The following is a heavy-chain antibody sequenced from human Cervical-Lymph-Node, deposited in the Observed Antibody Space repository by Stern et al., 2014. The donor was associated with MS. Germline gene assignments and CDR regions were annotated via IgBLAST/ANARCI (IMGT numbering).Heavy chain of an antibody. CDR2: ISAYNGNT. J-gene: IGHJ3*02. CDR1: GYTFTSYG. D-gene: IGHD2-15*01. V-gene: IGHV1-18*01. CDR3: ARGLLGSENAFDI. Sequence: AQLVHSRAEVKKPGASVKVSCKASGYTFTSYGISWERQAPGQGLEWMWLISAYNGNTNYAQKLQGRVTMTTDTSTSTAYMELRSLRSDDTAVYYCARGLLGSENAFDIWGQGTMVTVSS.